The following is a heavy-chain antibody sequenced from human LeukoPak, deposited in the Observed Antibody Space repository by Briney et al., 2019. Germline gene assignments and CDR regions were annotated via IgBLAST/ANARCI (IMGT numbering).Heavy chain of an antibody. CDR1: GYTFTSYG. CDR3: ARVMRTVIPAAPDY. Sequence: GASVKVSCKASGYTFTSYGISWVRQAPGQRLEWMGWINAGNGNTKYSQKFQGRVTITRDTSASTAYMELSSLNSEDTAVYYCARVMRTVIPAAPDYWGQGTLVTVSS. CDR2: INAGNGNT. J-gene: IGHJ4*02. V-gene: IGHV1-3*01. D-gene: IGHD2-2*01.